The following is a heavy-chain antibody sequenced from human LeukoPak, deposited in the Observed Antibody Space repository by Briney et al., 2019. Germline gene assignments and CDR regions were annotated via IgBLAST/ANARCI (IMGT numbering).Heavy chain of an antibody. J-gene: IGHJ4*02. V-gene: IGHV4-34*01. CDR2: INHSGST. CDR1: GGSFSGYY. CDR3: ATNRGYSYVTFDY. D-gene: IGHD5-18*01. Sequence: SETPSLTCAVYGGSFSGYYWSWIRQPPGKGLEWIGEINHSGSTNYNSSLKSRVTISVDTSKNQFSLKLSSVTAADTAVYYCATNRGYSYVTFDYWGQGTLVTVSS.